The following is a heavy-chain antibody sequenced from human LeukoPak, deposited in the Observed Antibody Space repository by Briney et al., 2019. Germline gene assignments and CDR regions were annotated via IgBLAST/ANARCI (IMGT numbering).Heavy chain of an antibody. J-gene: IGHJ4*02. V-gene: IGHV5-10-1*01. Sequence: GESLKISCKGSGYSFTSYWISWVRQMPGKGLEWMGRIDPSGSYTNYSPSFQGHVTISADKSISTAYLQWSSLKASDTAMYYCARLDVDTAMVIDYWGQGTLVTVSS. CDR2: IDPSGSYT. CDR3: ARLDVDTAMVIDY. CDR1: GYSFTSYW. D-gene: IGHD5-18*01.